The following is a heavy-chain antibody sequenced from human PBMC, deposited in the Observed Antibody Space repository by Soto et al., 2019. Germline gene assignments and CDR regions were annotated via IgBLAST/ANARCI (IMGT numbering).Heavy chain of an antibody. CDR2: IYYSGST. V-gene: IGHV4-59*01. CDR1: GGSISSYY. D-gene: IGHD6-19*01. J-gene: IGHJ5*02. Sequence: ASETLSLTCTVSGGSISSYYWSWIRQPPGKGLEWIGYIYYSGSTNYNPSLKSRVTISVDTSKNQFSLKLSSVTAADTAVYYCARLKGMIGAVAGPNWFDPWGQGTLVTVSS. CDR3: ARLKGMIGAVAGPNWFDP.